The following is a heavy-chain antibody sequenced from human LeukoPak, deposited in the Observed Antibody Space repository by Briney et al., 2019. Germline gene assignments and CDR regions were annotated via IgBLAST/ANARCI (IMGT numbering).Heavy chain of an antibody. V-gene: IGHV3-30*02. CDR3: ATHQVGARVY. CDR1: GFTFSSYG. CDR2: IRYDGSNK. D-gene: IGHD1-26*01. Sequence: GGSLRFSCAASGFTFSSYGMHWVRQAPGKGLEWVAFIRYDGSNKYYADSVKGRFTISRDNSKNTLYLQMNSLRAEDTAVYYCATHQVGARVYWGQGTLVTVSS. J-gene: IGHJ4*02.